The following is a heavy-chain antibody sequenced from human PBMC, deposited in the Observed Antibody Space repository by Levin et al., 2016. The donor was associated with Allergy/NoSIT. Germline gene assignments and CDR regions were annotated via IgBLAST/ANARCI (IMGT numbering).Heavy chain of an antibody. CDR2: ISGSGGST. J-gene: IGHJ6*02. CDR3: ALMGRSGYKSRYYYYGMDV. CDR1: GFTFSSYA. V-gene: IGHV3-23*01. D-gene: IGHD3-3*01. Sequence: GGSLRLSCAASGFTFSSYAMSWVRQAPGKGLEWVSAISGSGGSTYYADSVKGRFTISRDNSKNTLYLQMNSLRAEDTAVYYCALMGRSGYKSRYYYYGMDVWGQGTTVTVSS.